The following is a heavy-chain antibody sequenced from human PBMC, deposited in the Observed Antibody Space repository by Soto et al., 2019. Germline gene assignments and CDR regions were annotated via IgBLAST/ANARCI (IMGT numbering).Heavy chain of an antibody. CDR1: GGSISTSNYY. Sequence: QLQLQESGPGLVKPSETLSLTCNVSGGSISTSNYYWAWVRQAPGKGLEWIANIYYRGDTYYHPSLRTRLTVSVDTSKNQFSLKLTSLTAADTAMYFCASLQVPGNFDYWGQGTLVIVSS. D-gene: IGHD6-13*01. V-gene: IGHV4-39*01. J-gene: IGHJ4*02. CDR3: ASLQVPGNFDY. CDR2: IYYRGDT.